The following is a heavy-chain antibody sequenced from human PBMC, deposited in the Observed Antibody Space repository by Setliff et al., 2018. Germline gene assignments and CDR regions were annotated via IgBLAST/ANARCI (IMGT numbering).Heavy chain of an antibody. J-gene: IGHJ4*02. V-gene: IGHV1-69*13. CDR1: GGTFSTYA. CDR3: ARDPVPPWLPLDY. D-gene: IGHD5-12*01. CDR2: IIPIFGTA. Sequence: SVKVSCKASGGTFSTYAISWVRQAPGQGLEWMGGIIPIFGTANYAQKFQGRVTITADESTSTAYMELSSLRSEDTAVYYCARDPVPPWLPLDYWGQGTLVTVSS.